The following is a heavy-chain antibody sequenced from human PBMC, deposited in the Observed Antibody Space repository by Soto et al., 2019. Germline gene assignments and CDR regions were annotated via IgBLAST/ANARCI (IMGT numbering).Heavy chain of an antibody. D-gene: IGHD3-9*01. V-gene: IGHV1-3*01. Sequence: ASVKVSCKASGYTFTSYAMQWVRQAPGQRLEWMGWINAGNGNTKYSQKLQGRVTITRDTSASTAYMELSSLRSEDTAVYYCARTYYDILTANPGYFDYWGQGTLVTVSS. J-gene: IGHJ4*02. CDR2: INAGNGNT. CDR3: ARTYYDILTANPGYFDY. CDR1: GYTFTSYA.